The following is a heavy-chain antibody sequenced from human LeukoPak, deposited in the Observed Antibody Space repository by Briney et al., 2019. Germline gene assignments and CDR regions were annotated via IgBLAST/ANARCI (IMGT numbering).Heavy chain of an antibody. Sequence: GASVKVSCKASGGTFSSYAISWVRQAPGQGLEWMGGIIPIFGTANYAQKFQGRVTITTDESTSTAYMELSSLRSEDTAVYYCARSGSRIYRGYDVVEIDYWGQGTLVTVSS. J-gene: IGHJ4*02. CDR1: GGTFSSYA. CDR2: IIPIFGTA. V-gene: IGHV1-69*05. D-gene: IGHD5-12*01. CDR3: ARSGSRIYRGYDVVEIDY.